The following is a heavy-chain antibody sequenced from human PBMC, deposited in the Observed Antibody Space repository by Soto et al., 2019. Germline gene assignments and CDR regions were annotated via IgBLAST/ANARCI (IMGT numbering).Heavy chain of an antibody. CDR1: GFTCSSYS. D-gene: IGHD4-17*01. CDR2: ISSSSSYI. V-gene: IGHV3-21*01. CDR3: ARDHAHPREYGLYYYGMDV. J-gene: IGHJ6*02. Sequence: EVQLVESGGGLVKPGGSLRLSCAASGFTCSSYSMNWVRQAPGKVLEWVSSISSSSSYIYYADSVKGRFTISRDNAKNSMYLQINSLRAADTAVYYCARDHAHPREYGLYYYGMDVWGQGPKVTVSS.